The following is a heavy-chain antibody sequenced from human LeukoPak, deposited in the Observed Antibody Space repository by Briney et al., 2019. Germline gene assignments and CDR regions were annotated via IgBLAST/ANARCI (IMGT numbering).Heavy chain of an antibody. CDR1: GGSFSGYY. J-gene: IGHJ3*02. V-gene: IGHV4-34*01. D-gene: IGHD2-15*01. CDR2: INHSGST. CDR3: ARGGIVVVVAARGAFDI. Sequence: SETLSLTCAVYGGSFSGYYWSWIRQPPGKGLEWIGEINHSGSTNYNPSLKSRVTISVDTSKNQFSLKLSSVTAADTAVYYCARGGIVVVVAARGAFDIWGQGTMVTVSS.